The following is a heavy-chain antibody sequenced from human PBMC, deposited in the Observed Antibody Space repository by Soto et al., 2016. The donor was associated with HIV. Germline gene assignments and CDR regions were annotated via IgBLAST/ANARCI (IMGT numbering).Heavy chain of an antibody. D-gene: IGHD6-19*01. Sequence: QVQLVQSGAEVKKPGSPVKVSCKASGGTFSTYAISWVRQAPGQGLEWMGWISAYNANTNYAQKLQGRLTMSTDTSTTTVYMELRSLRSDDTAVYYCAREGYSGGRSAFDIWGQGTMVTVSS. V-gene: IGHV1-18*01. J-gene: IGHJ3*02. CDR1: GGTFSTYA. CDR2: ISAYNANT. CDR3: AREGYSGGRSAFDI.